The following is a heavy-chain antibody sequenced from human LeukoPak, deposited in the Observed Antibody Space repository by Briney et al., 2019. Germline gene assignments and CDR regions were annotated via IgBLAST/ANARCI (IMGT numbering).Heavy chain of an antibody. V-gene: IGHV3-23*01. CDR1: GFTFSSYA. J-gene: IGHJ4*02. D-gene: IGHD1-26*01. CDR3: AKAVRELLFPDYFDY. CDR2: ISGSGGAT. Sequence: GGSLRLSCAASGFTFSSYAMSWVRQAPGEGREWVSAISGSGGATDYADSVKGRFTVSKDISKNTWYLQMNSLRAEDTAVYYCAKAVRELLFPDYFDYWGQGILVTVSS.